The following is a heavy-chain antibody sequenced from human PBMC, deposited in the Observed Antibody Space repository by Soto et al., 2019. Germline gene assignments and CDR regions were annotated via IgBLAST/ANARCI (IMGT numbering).Heavy chain of an antibody. J-gene: IGHJ5*02. CDR1: GYTFSSYG. D-gene: IGHD3-16*01. V-gene: IGHV1-18*04. CDR2: ISAYNGDV. Sequence: QVQLAQSGVEVKKPGASVKVSCKASGYTFSSYGISWVRQAPGQGLEWMGWISAYNGDVNYAQNFQGRVTMATDTSTSKAYMELRSLRSDDTAIYYCARDGPLISSRSWLDPWGPGTLVTVSS. CDR3: ARDGPLISSRSWLDP.